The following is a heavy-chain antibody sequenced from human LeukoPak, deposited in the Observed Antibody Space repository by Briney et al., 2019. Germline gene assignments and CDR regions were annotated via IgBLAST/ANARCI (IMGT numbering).Heavy chain of an antibody. Sequence: PSETLSLTCSVSGGSISSYYWGWIRQSPGKGLGWIGYIFYSGSTDYNPALRSRVTISVDTSKNQLSLKLTSVTAADTAVYFCARVGNYFYYYMDVWGKGTTVTVSS. D-gene: IGHD6-13*01. J-gene: IGHJ6*03. V-gene: IGHV4-59*01. CDR1: GGSISSYY. CDR3: ARVGNYFYYYMDV. CDR2: IFYSGST.